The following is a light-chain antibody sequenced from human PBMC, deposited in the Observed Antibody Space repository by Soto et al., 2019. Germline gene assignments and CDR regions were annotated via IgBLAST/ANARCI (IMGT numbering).Light chain of an antibody. CDR1: QSVSSY. CDR3: QQRSNWPPWT. V-gene: IGKV3-11*01. J-gene: IGKJ1*01. Sequence: EIVLTQSPATLSLSPGERATLSCRASQSVSSYLAWNQQKPGQAPRLLIYDASNRATGIPARFSGSGSGTDFTLTISSLEPEDFAVYYCQQRSNWPPWTFGQGTKVEI. CDR2: DAS.